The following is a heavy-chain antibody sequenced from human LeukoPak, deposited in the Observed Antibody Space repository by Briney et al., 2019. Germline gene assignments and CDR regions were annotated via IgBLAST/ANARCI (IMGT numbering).Heavy chain of an antibody. CDR2: ISSSSSTI. D-gene: IGHD3-3*01. CDR3: ARDHDSSGDNWFDP. Sequence: GGSLRLSCAASGFTFSSYSMNWVRQAPGKGLEWVSYISSSSSTIYYADSVKGRFTISRDNAKNSLYLQMNSLRAEDTAVYYCARDHDSSGDNWFDPWGQGTLVTVSS. CDR1: GFTFSSYS. J-gene: IGHJ5*02. V-gene: IGHV3-48*01.